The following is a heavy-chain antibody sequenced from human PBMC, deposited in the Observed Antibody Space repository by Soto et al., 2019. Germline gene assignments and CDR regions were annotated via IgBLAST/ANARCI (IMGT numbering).Heavy chain of an antibody. CDR2: IYHSGST. Sequence: SETLSLTCAVSGGSISSSNWWSWVRQPPGKGLEWIGEIYHSGSTNYNPSLKSRVTISVDKSKNQFSPKLSSVTAADTAVYYCARGTRSSYYYYGMDVWGQGTTVTVSS. J-gene: IGHJ6*02. CDR3: ARGTRSSYYYYGMDV. CDR1: GGSISSSNW. D-gene: IGHD1-1*01. V-gene: IGHV4-4*02.